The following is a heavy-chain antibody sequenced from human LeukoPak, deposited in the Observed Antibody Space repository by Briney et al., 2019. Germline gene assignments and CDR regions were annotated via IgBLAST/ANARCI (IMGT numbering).Heavy chain of an antibody. CDR3: ARADYDSSGCFDY. V-gene: IGHV4-34*01. CDR2: INHSGST. J-gene: IGHJ4*02. D-gene: IGHD3-22*01. CDR1: GFTFGDYA. Sequence: GSLRLSCTASGFTFGDYAMSWVRQAPGKGLEWIGEINHSGSTNYNPSPKSRVTISVDTSKNQFSLKLSSVTAADTAVYYCARADYDSSGCFDYWGQGTLVTVSS.